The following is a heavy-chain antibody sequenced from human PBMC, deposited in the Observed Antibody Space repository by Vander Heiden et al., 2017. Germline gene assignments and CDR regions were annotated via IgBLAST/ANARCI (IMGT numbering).Heavy chain of an antibody. CDR3: ASGRGYSSTDY. V-gene: IGHV4-34*01. D-gene: IGHD6-13*01. J-gene: IGHJ4*02. Sequence: YNPSLKSRVTISVDTSKNQFSLKLSSVTAADTAVYYCASGRGYSSTDYGCQGTMVTVYS.